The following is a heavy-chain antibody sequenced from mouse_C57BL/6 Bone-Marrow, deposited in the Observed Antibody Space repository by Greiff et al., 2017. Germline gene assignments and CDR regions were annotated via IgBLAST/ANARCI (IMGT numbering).Heavy chain of an antibody. CDR1: GYSITSGYY. CDR3: ARGNYGPAWFAY. Sequence: EVQLQESGPGLVKPSQSLSLTCSVTGYSITSGYYWNWIRQFPGNKLEWMGYISYDGSNNYNPSLKNRISITRDTSNNQFFLKLNSVTTEDTATYYCARGNYGPAWFAYWGQGTLVTVSA. D-gene: IGHD1-1*01. V-gene: IGHV3-6*01. CDR2: ISYDGSN. J-gene: IGHJ3*01.